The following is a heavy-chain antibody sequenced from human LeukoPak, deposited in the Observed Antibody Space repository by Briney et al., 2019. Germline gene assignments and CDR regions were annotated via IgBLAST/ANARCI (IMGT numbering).Heavy chain of an antibody. V-gene: IGHV4-59*08. CDR3: ARHTDIAPLSSLKY. J-gene: IGHJ4*02. Sequence: PSEPLSLACTVSGGSLSSYYWSWLPQTPGKGLEWIGDIYYSRSTNYNPSLKSRDTISVDTSKNQFSLKLSSVTAADTAVYYCARHTDIAPLSSLKYWGQGTLVTVSS. CDR2: IYYSRST. D-gene: IGHD6-13*01. CDR1: GGSLSSYY.